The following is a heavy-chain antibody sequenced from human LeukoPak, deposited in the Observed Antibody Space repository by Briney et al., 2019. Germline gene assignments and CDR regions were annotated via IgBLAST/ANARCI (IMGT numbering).Heavy chain of an antibody. CDR1: GYTFTGYY. V-gene: IGHV1-2*02. Sequence: ASVKVSCKASGYTFTGYYMHWVRQAPGQGLEWVGWINPNNGDTNYAQKFQGRVTMTRDRPISTAYMELSRLRSDDTAVYFCARENTDYYYFYMDAWGKGTTVTVSS. J-gene: IGHJ6*03. CDR3: ARENTDYYYFYMDA. CDR2: INPNNGDT. D-gene: IGHD1/OR15-1a*01.